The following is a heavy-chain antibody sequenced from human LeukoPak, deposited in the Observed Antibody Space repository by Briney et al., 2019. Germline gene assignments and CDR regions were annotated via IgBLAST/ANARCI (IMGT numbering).Heavy chain of an antibody. Sequence: ASVKVSCKASGYTFTSYAISWVRQAPGQGLEWMGRIIPILGIANYAQKFQGRVTITADKSTSTAYMELSSLRSEDTAVYYCAASPYDSSGYYLNSGWFDPWGQGTLVTVSS. J-gene: IGHJ5*02. V-gene: IGHV1-69*04. CDR1: GYTFTSYA. CDR3: AASPYDSSGYYLNSGWFDP. CDR2: IIPILGIA. D-gene: IGHD3-22*01.